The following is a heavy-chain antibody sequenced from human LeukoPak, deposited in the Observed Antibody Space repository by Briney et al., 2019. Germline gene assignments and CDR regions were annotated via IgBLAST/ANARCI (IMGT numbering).Heavy chain of an antibody. D-gene: IGHD5-18*01. Sequence: GRSLRLSCAASGFTFSSYAMHWVRQAPGKGLEWVAVISYDGSNKYYADSVKGRFTISRDNSKNTLYLQMNSLRAEDTAVYYCARDLDTAMVPPDYWGQGTLVTVSS. CDR2: ISYDGSNK. CDR3: ARDLDTAMVPPDY. CDR1: GFTFSSYA. V-gene: IGHV3-30-3*01. J-gene: IGHJ4*02.